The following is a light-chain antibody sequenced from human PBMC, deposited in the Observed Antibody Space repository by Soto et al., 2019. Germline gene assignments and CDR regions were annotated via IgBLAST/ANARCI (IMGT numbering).Light chain of an antibody. Sequence: EIVLTQSPGTLSLSPGEGATLSCRASQTVTSNYLAWYQRKPGQPPRLLIYGASSRATDIPGRFSGSGSGPDFTLTIPRLEPEDFAVYTCHQYAGSPSTFGHGTKVDI. J-gene: IGKJ1*01. CDR3: HQYAGSPST. CDR1: QTVTSNY. V-gene: IGKV3-20*01. CDR2: GAS.